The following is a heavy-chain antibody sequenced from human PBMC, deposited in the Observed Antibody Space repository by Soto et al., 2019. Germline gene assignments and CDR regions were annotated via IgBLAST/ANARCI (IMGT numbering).Heavy chain of an antibody. CDR3: ARAVDTALDY. J-gene: IGHJ4*02. V-gene: IGHV4-59*01. D-gene: IGHD5-18*01. CDR2: SYYSGST. Sequence: PSETLSLTCAVYGGSFSGYYWSWIRQPPGKGLEWIGYSYYSGSTNYNPSLKSRVTISVDTSKDQFSLKLSSVTAADTAVYYCARAVDTALDYWGQGXLVTVSS. CDR1: GGSFSGYY.